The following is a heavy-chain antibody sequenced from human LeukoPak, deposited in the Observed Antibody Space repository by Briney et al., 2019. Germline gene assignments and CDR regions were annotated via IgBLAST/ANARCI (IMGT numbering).Heavy chain of an antibody. CDR3: ARYRNYYDSSGYYYVEYFQH. CDR1: GYTFTGYY. D-gene: IGHD3-22*01. Sequence: GASVKVSCKASGYTFTGYYMHWVRQAPGQGLEWMGWINPNSGGTNYAQKFQGRVTMTRGTSISTAYMELSRLRSDDTAVYYCARYRNYYDSSGYYYVEYFQHWGQGTLVTVSS. J-gene: IGHJ1*01. CDR2: INPNSGGT. V-gene: IGHV1-2*02.